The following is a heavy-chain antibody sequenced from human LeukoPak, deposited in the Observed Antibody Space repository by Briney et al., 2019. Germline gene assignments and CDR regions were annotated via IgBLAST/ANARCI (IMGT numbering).Heavy chain of an antibody. CDR2: IYFSGSA. Sequence: SQTLSLTCTVSGGSIKSGGYFWTWIRQHPGMGLEWIAYIYFSGSAYYNPSLKSGVTISVDMSKNQLSLRLRSVTAADTAVYYSARGTESYSGYDRGYFDYWGQGSLVTVSS. J-gene: IGHJ4*02. CDR3: ARGTESYSGYDRGYFDY. CDR1: GGSIKSGGYF. V-gene: IGHV4-31*03. D-gene: IGHD5-12*01.